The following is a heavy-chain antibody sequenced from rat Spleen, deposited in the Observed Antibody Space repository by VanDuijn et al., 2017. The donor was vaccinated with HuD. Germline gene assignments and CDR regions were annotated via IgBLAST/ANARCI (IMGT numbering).Heavy chain of an antibody. CDR2: ISTGGGNT. D-gene: IGHD2-1*01. V-gene: IGHV5S23*01. CDR3: TRDSDIPTYFFDY. CDR1: GFTFSNYY. Sequence: EVQLVESGGGLVQPGRSLKLSCAASGFTFSNYYMAWVRQAPTKGLEWVASISTGGGNTYYRDSVKGRFTISRDNAKSTLYLEMDSLRSEDTATYYCTRDSDIPTYFFDYWGQGVMVTVSS. J-gene: IGHJ2*01.